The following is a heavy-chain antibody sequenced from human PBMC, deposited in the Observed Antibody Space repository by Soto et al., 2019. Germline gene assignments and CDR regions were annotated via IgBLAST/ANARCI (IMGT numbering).Heavy chain of an antibody. CDR1: GGSISSYY. CDR3: AREAYYDFVWGRYRDNWFDP. V-gene: IGHV4-59*01. D-gene: IGHD3-16*01. J-gene: IGHJ5*02. CDR2: IYYSGST. Sequence: PSETLSLTCTVSGGSISSYYWSWIRQPPGKGLEWIGYIYYSGSTNYNPSLKSRVTISVDTSKNQFSLKLSSVTAADTAVYYCAREAYYDFVWGRYRDNWFDPWGQGTLVTVSS.